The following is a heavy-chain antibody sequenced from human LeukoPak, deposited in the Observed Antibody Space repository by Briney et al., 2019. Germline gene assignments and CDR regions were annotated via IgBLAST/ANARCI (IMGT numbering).Heavy chain of an antibody. CDR1: GFTFSSYS. CDR2: ISSSSSYI. J-gene: IGHJ4*02. V-gene: IGHV3-21*01. CDR3: ARDSWPVKYCSSTSCSGYYFDY. Sequence: GGSLRLSCAASGFTFSSYSMNWVRQAPGKGLEWVSSISSSSSYIYYADSVKGRFTISRDSAKNSLYLQMNSLRAEDTAVYYCARDSWPVKYCSSTSCSGYYFDYWGQGTLVTVSS. D-gene: IGHD2-2*01.